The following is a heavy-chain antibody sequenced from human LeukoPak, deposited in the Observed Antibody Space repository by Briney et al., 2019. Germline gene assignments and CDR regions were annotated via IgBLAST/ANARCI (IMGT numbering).Heavy chain of an antibody. J-gene: IGHJ4*02. V-gene: IGHV1-8*02. D-gene: IGHD3-10*01. CDR3: ARGPYATGSHFDF. CDR2: MNPNSGDT. CDR1: ASTFRSYD. Sequence: ASVKASSKASASTFRSYDINWVRQATGQGIEWMGWMNPNSGDTGYTQRFQGRVTMTRDTSISTAYMELSRLRSEDTAVYYCARGPYATGSHFDFWGQGTLVTVSS.